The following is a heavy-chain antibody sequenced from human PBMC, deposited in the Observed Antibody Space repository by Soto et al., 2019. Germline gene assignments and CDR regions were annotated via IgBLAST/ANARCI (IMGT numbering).Heavy chain of an antibody. D-gene: IGHD1-26*01. CDR3: TPDTRWELPLDY. CDR2: IKSKTDGGTT. Sequence: EVQLLESGGGLVQPGGSLRLSCAASGFTFSNAWMSWVRQAPGKGLEWVGRIKSKTDGGTTDYAAPVKGRFAISRDDSKNTLYLQMNSLKTEDTAVYYCTPDTRWELPLDYWGQGTLVTVSS. CDR1: GFTFSNAW. J-gene: IGHJ4*02. V-gene: IGHV3-15*01.